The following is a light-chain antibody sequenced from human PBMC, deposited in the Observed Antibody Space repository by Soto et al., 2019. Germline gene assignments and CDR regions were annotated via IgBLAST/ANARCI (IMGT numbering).Light chain of an antibody. V-gene: IGKV1-39*01. CDR3: QPSYSTFVT. CDR2: TES. Sequence: DIQMTHSPSSLSASVGDRVTITCRATHSISSSLNWYQPKPGKAPKLLIYTESSLQSGVPSRFSGSGSGTDFILTISSLQHEDSASYYCQPSYSTFVTFGGGTTVEIK. J-gene: IGKJ4*01. CDR1: HSISSS.